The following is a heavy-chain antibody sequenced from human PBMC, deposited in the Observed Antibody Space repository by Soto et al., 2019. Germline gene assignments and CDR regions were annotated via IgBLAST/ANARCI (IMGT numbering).Heavy chain of an antibody. D-gene: IGHD5-18*01. J-gene: IGHJ4*02. Sequence: PSETLSLTCTVSGGSISSSSYYWGWIRQPPGKGLEWIGSIYYSGSTYYNPSLKNRVTISVDTSKNQFSLKLSSVTAADTAVYYCASGDTAMVILDYWGQGTLVTVSS. CDR1: GGSISSSSYY. CDR3: ASGDTAMVILDY. CDR2: IYYSGST. V-gene: IGHV4-39*01.